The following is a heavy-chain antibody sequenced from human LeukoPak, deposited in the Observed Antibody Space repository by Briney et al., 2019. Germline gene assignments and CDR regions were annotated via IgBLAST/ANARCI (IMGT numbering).Heavy chain of an antibody. V-gene: IGHV3-21*01. CDR2: ISSSSSYI. CDR1: GFTFSSYS. D-gene: IGHD1-26*01. J-gene: IGHJ4*02. CDR3: ARGLNSGSSPFDY. Sequence: PGGSLRLSCAASGFTFSSYSMNWVRQAPGKGLEWVSSISSSSSYIYYADSVKGRFTISRDNAKNSLYLQMNSLRAEDAAVYYCARGLNSGSSPFDYWGQGTLVTVSS.